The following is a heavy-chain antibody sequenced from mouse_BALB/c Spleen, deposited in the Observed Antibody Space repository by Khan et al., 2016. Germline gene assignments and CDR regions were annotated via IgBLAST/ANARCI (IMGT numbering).Heavy chain of an antibody. CDR1: GFEFSRYW. CDR3: ARGDYYGSNMDY. Sequence: EVKLLESGGGLVQPGGSLKLSCAASGFEFSRYWMSWVRQAPGKGLEWIGEINPDSSTINYTPSLKDKFIISRDNAKNTLYLQMSKVRSEDTALYYCARGDYYGSNMDYWGQGTSVTVSS. J-gene: IGHJ4*01. CDR2: INPDSSTI. D-gene: IGHD1-1*01. V-gene: IGHV4-1*02.